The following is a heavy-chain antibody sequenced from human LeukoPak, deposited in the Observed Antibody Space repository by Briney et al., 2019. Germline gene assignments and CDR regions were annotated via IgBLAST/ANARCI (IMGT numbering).Heavy chain of an antibody. CDR3: ARVLPLYDHYYFDW. Sequence: SETQSLTCTVSGDSIRGSYKTWIRQPPGRGLEWIGYIYDSGSTNYNPSLKSRVTMSVDTSKNQFSLRLSSVTAADTAIYYCARVLPLYDHYYFDWWGQGTLVTVSS. CDR2: IYDSGST. J-gene: IGHJ4*02. CDR1: GDSIRGSY. V-gene: IGHV4-59*01. D-gene: IGHD3-22*01.